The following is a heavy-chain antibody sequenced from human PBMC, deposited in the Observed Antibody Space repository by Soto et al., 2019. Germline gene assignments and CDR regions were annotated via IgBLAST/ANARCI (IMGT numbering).Heavy chain of an antibody. CDR2: LIPIFGTA. Sequence: QVQVVQSGAEVKKPGSSVKVSCKASGDTFYNYAISWVRQAPGRGLEWMGGLIPIFGTANYAHKFQGRVKITADESASTAYMELSSVRSEDTAVYYCARTYSSASWGRYYYYYYGMDVWGQGTTVTVSS. CDR3: ARTYSSASWGRYYYYYYGMDV. V-gene: IGHV1-69*01. CDR1: GDTFYNYA. J-gene: IGHJ6*02. D-gene: IGHD6-6*01.